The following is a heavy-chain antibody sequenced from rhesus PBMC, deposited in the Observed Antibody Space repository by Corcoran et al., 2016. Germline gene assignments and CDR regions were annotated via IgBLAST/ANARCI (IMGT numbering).Heavy chain of an antibody. D-gene: IGHD6-31*01. CDR2: ISNGGCST. CDR1: GFTFSSYG. CDR3: AKQRLALDY. Sequence: EVQLVETGGGLVQPGGSLKLSCAASGFTFSSYGMSWVRQAPGKGLELVSYISNGGCSTYYADSVKGRFTISRDNSKNTLSLQMNSLRAEDTAVYYCAKQRLALDYWGQGVLVTVSS. V-gene: IGHV3S5*01. J-gene: IGHJ4*01.